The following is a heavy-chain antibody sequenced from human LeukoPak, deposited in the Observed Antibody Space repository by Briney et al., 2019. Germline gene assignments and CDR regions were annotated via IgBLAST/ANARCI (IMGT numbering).Heavy chain of an antibody. J-gene: IGHJ4*02. CDR1: GGSISSGGYY. CDR2: IYYSGST. Sequence: TASQTLSLTCTVSGGSISSGGYYWSWIRQPPGKGLEWIGSIYYSGSTYYNPSLKSRVTISVDTSKNQFSLKLSSVTAADTAVYYCAAGVEDGYNHYFDYWGQGTLVTVSS. CDR3: AAGVEDGYNHYFDY. D-gene: IGHD5-24*01. V-gene: IGHV4-39*01.